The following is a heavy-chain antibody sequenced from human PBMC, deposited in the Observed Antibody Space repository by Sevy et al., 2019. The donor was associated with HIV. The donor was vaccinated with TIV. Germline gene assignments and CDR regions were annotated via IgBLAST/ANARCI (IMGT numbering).Heavy chain of an antibody. CDR1: GFTFNTHA. J-gene: IGHJ3*01. D-gene: IGHD3-22*01. CDR2: ISGPGYGT. V-gene: IGHV3-23*01. Sequence: GGSLRLSCAASGFTFNTHAMNWVRQAPGKGLEWVSVISGPGYGTNYADSVKGRFTISRDNSKNTLYLQMNSLRDDDTAVYYCAKALNPALESMLEVNLRSLQGFDLWGQGTMVTVSS. CDR3: AKALNPALESMLEVNLRSLQGFDL.